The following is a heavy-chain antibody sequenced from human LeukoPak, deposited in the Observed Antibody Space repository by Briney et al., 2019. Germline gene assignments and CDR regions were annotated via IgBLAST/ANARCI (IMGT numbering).Heavy chain of an antibody. CDR3: AREIRLDYYDSSGYYYRDAFDI. CDR1: GGSISSHY. D-gene: IGHD3-22*01. CDR2: IYYSGST. V-gene: IGHV4-59*11. Sequence: PSETLSLTCTVSGGSISSHYWSWIRQPPGKGLEWIGYIYYSGSTNYNPSLKSRVTISVDTSKNQFSLKLSSVTAADTAVYYCAREIRLDYYDSSGYYYRDAFDIWGQGTMVTVSS. J-gene: IGHJ3*02.